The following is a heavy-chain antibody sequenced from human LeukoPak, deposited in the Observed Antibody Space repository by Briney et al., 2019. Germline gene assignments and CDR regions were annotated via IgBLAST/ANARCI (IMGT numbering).Heavy chain of an antibody. CDR1: GGSISSTSYY. J-gene: IGHJ6*02. D-gene: IGHD2-2*01. Sequence: PSETLSLTCTVSGGSISSTSYYWGWIRQPPGKGLEWTGSIYDGGSTYNNPSPSLKSRVTISVDTSKNQFSLRLSSVTAADTAVYYCARDHYYCSSTSCKSGGMDVWGQGTTVTVSS. CDR2: IYDGGST. V-gene: IGHV4-39*07. CDR3: ARDHYYCSSTSCKSGGMDV.